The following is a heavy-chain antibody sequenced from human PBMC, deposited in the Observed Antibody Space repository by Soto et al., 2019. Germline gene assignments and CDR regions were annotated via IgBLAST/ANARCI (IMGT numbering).Heavy chain of an antibody. V-gene: IGHV3-30*18. CDR3: AKVVDTAMASDY. CDR1: GFTFSSYG. CDR2: ISYDGSNK. J-gene: IGHJ4*02. Sequence: QVQLVESGGGVVQPGRSLRLSCAASGFTFSSYGMHWVRQAPGKGLEWVAVISYDGSNKYYADSVKGRFTISRDNSKNTLYLQMNSLRAEDTAVYYCAKVVDTAMASDYWGQGTLVTVSS. D-gene: IGHD5-18*01.